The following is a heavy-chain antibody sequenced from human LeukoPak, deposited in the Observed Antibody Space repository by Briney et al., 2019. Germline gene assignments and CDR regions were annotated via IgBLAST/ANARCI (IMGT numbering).Heavy chain of an antibody. V-gene: IGHV3-48*04. CDR2: ISSSSSTI. D-gene: IGHD3-10*01. CDR1: GFTFSSYS. CDR3: AREEKGPEYYGSGSYDY. J-gene: IGHJ4*02. Sequence: GGSLRLSCAASGFTFSSYSMNWVRQAPGKGLEWVSYISSSSSTIYYADSVKGRFTISRDNAKNSLYLQMNSLRAEDTAVYYCAREEKGPEYYGSGSYDYWGQGTLVTVSS.